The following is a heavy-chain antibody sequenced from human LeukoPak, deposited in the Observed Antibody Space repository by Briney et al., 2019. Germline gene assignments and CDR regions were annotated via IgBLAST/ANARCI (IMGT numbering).Heavy chain of an antibody. D-gene: IGHD2-2*01. CDR1: GGSFSGYY. J-gene: IGHJ4*02. CDR2: INHSGST. CDR3: ARLGIVVVPAAIRSRVYYFDY. V-gene: IGHV4-34*01. Sequence: ASETLSLTCAVYGGSFSGYYWSWIRQPPGKGLEWIGEINHSGSTNYNPSLKSRVTISVDTSKNQFSLKLSSVTAADTAVYYCARLGIVVVPAAIRSRVYYFDYWGQGTLVTVSS.